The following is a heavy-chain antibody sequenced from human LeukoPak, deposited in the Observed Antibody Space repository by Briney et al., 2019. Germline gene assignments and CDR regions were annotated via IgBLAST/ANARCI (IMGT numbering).Heavy chain of an antibody. CDR3: ARDLAAWEHCFFDL. Sequence: GGSLRLSCAASGFTFSSYGMHWVRQAPGKGLEWVAVIWYDGSNKYYADSVKGRFTISRDNSKNTLYLQMNSLRAEDTAVYYCARDLAAWEHCFFDLWGRGALVTVSS. CDR1: GFTFSSYG. D-gene: IGHD1-26*01. CDR2: IWYDGSNK. J-gene: IGHJ2*01. V-gene: IGHV3-33*08.